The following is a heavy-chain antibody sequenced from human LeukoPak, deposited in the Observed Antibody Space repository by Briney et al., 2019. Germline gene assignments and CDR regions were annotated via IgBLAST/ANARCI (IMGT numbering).Heavy chain of an antibody. Sequence: ASVKVFCKASGGTFISYAIIWVRQAPGQGLEWMGRIIPILGIANYAQKFQGRVTITADKSTSTAYMELSSLRSEDTAVYYCARDGPLVVPAAIRWFDPWGQGTLVTVSS. CDR1: GGTFISYA. CDR2: IIPILGIA. J-gene: IGHJ5*02. CDR3: ARDGPLVVPAAIRWFDP. V-gene: IGHV1-69*04. D-gene: IGHD2-2*02.